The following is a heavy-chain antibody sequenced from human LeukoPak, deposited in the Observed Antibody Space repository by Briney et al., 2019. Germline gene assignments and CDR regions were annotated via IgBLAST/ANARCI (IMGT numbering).Heavy chain of an antibody. J-gene: IGHJ4*02. CDR1: GFTFSSYA. CDR2: ISSNGGST. D-gene: IGHD1-26*01. Sequence: PGGSLRLSCSASGFTFSSYALHWVRQAPGKGLEYVSAISSNGGSTYYADSVKGRFTISRDNSNNTLYLQMSSLRAEDTAVYYCVKVGWELPSYYFDYWGQGTLVTVSS. V-gene: IGHV3-64D*09. CDR3: VKVGWELPSYYFDY.